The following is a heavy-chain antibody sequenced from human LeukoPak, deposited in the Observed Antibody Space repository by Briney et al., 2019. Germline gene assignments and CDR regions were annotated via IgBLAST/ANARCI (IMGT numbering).Heavy chain of an antibody. CDR3: ARDIRVVAATRGYFQH. V-gene: IGHV3-11*05. CDR2: ISSSSSYT. D-gene: IGHD2-15*01. J-gene: IGHJ1*01. CDR1: GFIFSSYG. Sequence: GGSLTLSCAASGFIFSSYGMSWIRQAPGKGLEWVSYISSSSSYTNYADSVKGRFTISRDNAKNSLYLQMNSLRAEDTAVYYCARDIRVVAATRGYFQHWGQGTLVTVSS.